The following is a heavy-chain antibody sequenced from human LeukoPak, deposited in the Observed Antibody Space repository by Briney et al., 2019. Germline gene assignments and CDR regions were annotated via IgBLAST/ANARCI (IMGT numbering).Heavy chain of an antibody. D-gene: IGHD3-3*01. CDR2: IYYSGST. J-gene: IGHJ6*02. CDR1: GGSISSYY. V-gene: IGHV4-59*08. CDR3: ARLSAEYYDFWSGENYYYGMDV. Sequence: SETLSLTCTVSGGSISSYYWSWIRQPPGKGLEWIGHIYYSGSTNYNPSLKSRVTISVDTSKNQFSLKLSSVTAADTAVYYCARLSAEYYDFWSGENYYYGMDVWGQGTTVTVSS.